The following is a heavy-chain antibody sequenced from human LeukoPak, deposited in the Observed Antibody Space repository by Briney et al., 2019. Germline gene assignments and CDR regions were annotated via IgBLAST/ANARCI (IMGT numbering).Heavy chain of an antibody. D-gene: IGHD2/OR15-2a*01. J-gene: IGHJ3*02. CDR2: MYYRGST. CDR1: GGSISSSSHY. CDR3: ARDQNDRNAFDI. V-gene: IGHV4-39*07. Sequence: SETLSLTCTVSGGSISSSSHYWGWIRQPPGKGLEWIGSMYYRGSTYHNPSLKSRVTISVDTSKNQFSLKLSSVTAADTAVYYCARDQNDRNAFDIWGQGTMVTVSS.